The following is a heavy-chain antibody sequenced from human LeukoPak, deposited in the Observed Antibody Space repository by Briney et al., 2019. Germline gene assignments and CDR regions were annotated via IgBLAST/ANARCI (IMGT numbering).Heavy chain of an antibody. V-gene: IGHV1-46*01. J-gene: IGHJ3*02. Sequence: ASVKVSCKASGYTFTSYYMHWVRQAPGQGLEWMGIINPSGGSTSYAQKFQGRVTMTRDTSTSTVYMELSSLRSEDTAVYYCARGLILLVPAAPGHDAFDIWGQGTMVTVSS. D-gene: IGHD2-2*01. CDR2: INPSGGST. CDR1: GYTFTSYY. CDR3: ARGLILLVPAAPGHDAFDI.